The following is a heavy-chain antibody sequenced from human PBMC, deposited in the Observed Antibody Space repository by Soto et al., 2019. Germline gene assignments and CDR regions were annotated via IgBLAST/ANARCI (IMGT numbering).Heavy chain of an antibody. CDR1: GFTVSSSY. D-gene: IGHD3-3*01. J-gene: IGHJ4*02. Sequence: EVQLVESGGGLVQPGGSLRLSCAASGFTVSSSYMNWVRQAPGKGLEWVSVIYSAGITYYADSVKGRFTISRDNSKNTLYLQMNSLIDEDTAVYYCAKERSIYGVVSPFFDYWGQGTLVTVSS. CDR3: AKERSIYGVVSPFFDY. CDR2: IYSAGIT. V-gene: IGHV3-66*01.